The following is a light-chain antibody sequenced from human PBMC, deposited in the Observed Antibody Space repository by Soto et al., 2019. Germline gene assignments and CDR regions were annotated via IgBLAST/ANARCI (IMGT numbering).Light chain of an antibody. V-gene: IGLV4-69*01. CDR1: SGHSSYA. Sequence: QPVLTQSPSASASLGASVKLTCTLSSGHSSYAIAWHQQQPEKGPRYLMKLSSAGSHSKGGGIPDRFSGSSSGAERYLTISSRQSEDEADYYCQTWDTGARVVFGGGTKPTVL. CDR3: QTWDTGARVV. CDR2: LSSAGSH. J-gene: IGLJ2*01.